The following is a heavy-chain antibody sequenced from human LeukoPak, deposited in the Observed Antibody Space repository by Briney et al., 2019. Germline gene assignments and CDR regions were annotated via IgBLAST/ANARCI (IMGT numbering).Heavy chain of an antibody. V-gene: IGHV1-69*05. J-gene: IGHJ3*02. CDR3: ARGSGNEAFDI. Sequence: GASVKVSCKASGDTFSSYAISWVLQAPGQGLEWMGGIIPIFGTANYAQKFQGRVTITTDESTSTAYMELSSLRSEDTAVYYCARGSGNEAFDIWGQGTVVTVSS. CDR2: IIPIFGTA. D-gene: IGHD1-1*01. CDR1: GDTFSSYA.